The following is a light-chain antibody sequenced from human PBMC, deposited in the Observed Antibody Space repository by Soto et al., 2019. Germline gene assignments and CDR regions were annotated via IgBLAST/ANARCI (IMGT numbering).Light chain of an antibody. CDR1: QDVSIF. V-gene: IGKV3-11*02. J-gene: IGKJ2*01. CDR2: DAS. CDR3: QQRSTWLYT. Sequence: EILLAQSPATLSLSPAERATLSCKASQDVSIFLAWYQQKPGQAPRPLIHDASNRATGVPARFSGSGSGRDFTLTITSLEPEDFALYYCQQRSTWLYTFGQGTKLEV.